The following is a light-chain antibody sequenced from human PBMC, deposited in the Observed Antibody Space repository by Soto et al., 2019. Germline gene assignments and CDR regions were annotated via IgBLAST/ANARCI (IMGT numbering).Light chain of an antibody. CDR3: QQYNNWWT. CDR1: QSVSNT. CDR2: GAS. J-gene: IGKJ1*01. V-gene: IGKV3-15*01. Sequence: EMVMTQSPATLSVSPGERATLSCRASQSVSNTLAWYQQKPGQAPRLLIYGASTRATGIPARFSGSGSGTEFTLTISSLQSEDFAVYYCQQYNNWWTFGQGTKVDIK.